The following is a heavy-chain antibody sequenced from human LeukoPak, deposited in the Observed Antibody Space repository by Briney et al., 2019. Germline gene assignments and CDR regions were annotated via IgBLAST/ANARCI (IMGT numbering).Heavy chain of an antibody. D-gene: IGHD1-26*01. CDR3: ARGSEWELPVG. CDR1: GYTFTDYY. J-gene: IGHJ4*02. Sequence: GASVKVSCKASGYTFTDYYMHWVRQAPGQGLEWMGWINPNSGGTNSAQKFQGRVTMTRDTSISTAYMELNKLRSDDMAAYYCARGSEWELPVGWGQGTLVTVSS. CDR2: INPNSGGT. V-gene: IGHV1-2*02.